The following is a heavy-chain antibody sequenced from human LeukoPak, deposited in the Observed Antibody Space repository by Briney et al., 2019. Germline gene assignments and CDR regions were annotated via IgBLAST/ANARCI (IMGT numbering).Heavy chain of an antibody. CDR3: ARDEVGATTEFDY. V-gene: IGHV3-48*03. CDR2: ISTSGTTT. J-gene: IGHJ4*02. Sequence: PGGSLRLSCAVSGFTFSSYEMNWVRQAPGKGLEWVSYISTSGTTTFYADSVKGRFTISRDNAKNSLYLQMNSLRAEDTAVYYCARDEVGATTEFDYWGQGTLVTVSS. CDR1: GFTFSSYE. D-gene: IGHD1-26*01.